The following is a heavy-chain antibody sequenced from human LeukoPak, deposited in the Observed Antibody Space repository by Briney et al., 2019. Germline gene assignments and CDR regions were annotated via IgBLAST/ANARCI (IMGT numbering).Heavy chain of an antibody. CDR1: GGSISSSSYY. V-gene: IGHV4-39*07. CDR2: IYYRGST. J-gene: IGHJ2*01. CDR3: ARDGRYSGSHWYFDL. Sequence: SETLSLTCTVSGGSISSSSYYWGWIRQPPGKGLEWIGSIYYRGSTYYNPSLQSRVTISVDTSKNQFSLKLSSVTAADTAVYYCARDGRYSGSHWYFDLWGRGTLVTVSS. D-gene: IGHD1-26*01.